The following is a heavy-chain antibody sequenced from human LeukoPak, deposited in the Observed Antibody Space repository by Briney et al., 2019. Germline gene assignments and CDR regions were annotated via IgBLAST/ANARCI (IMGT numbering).Heavy chain of an antibody. CDR2: IYHSGST. CDR1: GYSISSGYY. V-gene: IGHV4-38-2*02. CDR3: ARAPSYSSNFDY. D-gene: IGHD1-26*01. Sequence: SETLSLTCTVSGYSISSGYYWGWIRQPPGQGLEWIGSIYHSGSTYYNPSLKSRVTISVDTSKNQFSLKLSSVTAADTAVYYCARAPSYSSNFDYWGQGTLVTVSS. J-gene: IGHJ4*02.